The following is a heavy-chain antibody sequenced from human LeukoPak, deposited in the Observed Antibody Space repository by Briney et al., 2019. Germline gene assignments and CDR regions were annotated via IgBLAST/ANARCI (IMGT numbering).Heavy chain of an antibody. CDR2: TYYRSKWYN. V-gene: IGHV6-1*01. CDR1: GDSVSSNSAA. J-gene: IGHJ6*03. CDR3: ARGQQLVQYYYYYYYMDV. Sequence: SQTLSLTCAISGDSVSSNSAAWNWIRQSPSRGLEWLGRTYYRSKWYNDYAVSVKSRITINPDTSKNQFSLQLNSVTPEDTAVYYCARGQQLVQYYYYYYYMDVWGKGTTVTVSS. D-gene: IGHD6-13*01.